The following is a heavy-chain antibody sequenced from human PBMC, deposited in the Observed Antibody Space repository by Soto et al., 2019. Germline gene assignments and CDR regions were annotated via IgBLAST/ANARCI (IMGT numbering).Heavy chain of an antibody. D-gene: IGHD5-18*01. CDR3: ARSVDTAMAAFDY. CDR2: ISYDGSNK. Sequence: GGSMRLSCAASGFTFSSYAMHWVRKAPGKGLEWVAVISYDGSNKYYADSVKGRFTISRDNSKNTLYLQMNSLRAEDTAVYYCARSVDTAMAAFDYWGQGTLVTVSS. CDR1: GFTFSSYA. V-gene: IGHV3-30-3*01. J-gene: IGHJ4*02.